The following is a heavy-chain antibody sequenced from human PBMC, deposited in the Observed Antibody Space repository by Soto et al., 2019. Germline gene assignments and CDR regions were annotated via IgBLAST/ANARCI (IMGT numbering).Heavy chain of an antibody. CDR2: IYWDDDK. J-gene: IGHJ6*02. D-gene: IGHD2-21*02. CDR1: GFSLSTGGLG. Sequence: QITLKESGPPLVKPTQTLTLTCTFSGFSLSTGGLGVGWIRQPPGEALEWLALIYWDDDKRYSPSLRSRLTITKDTSKNQVVLIMTSMDPVDTATYYCVHSRCGGDCLRSYSSHYYYGMDVWGQGTTVTVSS. V-gene: IGHV2-5*02. CDR3: VHSRCGGDCLRSYSSHYYYGMDV.